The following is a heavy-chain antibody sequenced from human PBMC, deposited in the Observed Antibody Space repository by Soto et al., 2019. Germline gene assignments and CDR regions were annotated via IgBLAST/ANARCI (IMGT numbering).Heavy chain of an antibody. V-gene: IGHV4-59*12. D-gene: IGHD3-3*01. CDR2: IYYSGRT. J-gene: IGHJ4*02. Sequence: QVQLQESGPGLVKPSETLSLTCTVSGGSISSYYWSWIRQPPGKGLEWIGYIYYSGRTNYNPSLKSRVTMSVDTSKNQFSLKLSSVTAADTAVYYCAARGIFGVVIADHFDYWGQGTLVTVSS. CDR3: AARGIFGVVIADHFDY. CDR1: GGSISSYY.